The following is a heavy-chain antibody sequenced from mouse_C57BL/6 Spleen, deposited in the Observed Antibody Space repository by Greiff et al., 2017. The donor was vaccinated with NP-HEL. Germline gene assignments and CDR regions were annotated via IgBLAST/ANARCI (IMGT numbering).Heavy chain of an antibody. V-gene: IGHV1-78*01. D-gene: IGHD1-1*01. CDR3: ARNYYGSIPYAMDY. CDR1: GYTFTDHT. CDR2: IYPRDGST. J-gene: IGHJ4*01. Sequence: VQLQQSDAELVKPGASVKISCKVSGYTFTDHTIHWMKQRPEQGLEWIGYIYPRDGSTKYNEKVKGKATLTADKSSSTAYMQLNSRTSEDSAVYFCARNYYGSIPYAMDYWGQGTSVTVSS.